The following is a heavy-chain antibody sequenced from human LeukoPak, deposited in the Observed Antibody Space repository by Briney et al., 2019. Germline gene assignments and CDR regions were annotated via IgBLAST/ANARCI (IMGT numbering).Heavy chain of an antibody. J-gene: IGHJ4*02. D-gene: IGHD3-22*01. Sequence: GGSLRLSCAASGFTVSSNYMSWVRQAPGKGLEWVSVIYTGGGTYYADSVKGRFTISRDNSKNTLYLQKNSLRAEDTAVYYCARGGVESDRSDYSSFDYWGQGTLVTVSS. CDR2: IYTGGGT. CDR1: GFTVSSNY. CDR3: ARGGVESDRSDYSSFDY. V-gene: IGHV3-53*01.